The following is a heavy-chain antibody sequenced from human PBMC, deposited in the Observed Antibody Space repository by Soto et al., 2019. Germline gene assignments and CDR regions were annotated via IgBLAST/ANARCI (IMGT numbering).Heavy chain of an antibody. CDR3: ARIMPNGYYYDSSGYDDAFYI. D-gene: IGHD3-22*01. V-gene: IGHV1-18*04. CDR1: GYTFTSYG. J-gene: IGHJ3*02. CDR2: ISAYNGNT. Sequence: ASVKVSCKASGYTFTSYGISWVRQAPGQGLEWMGWISAYNGNTNYAQKLQGRVTMTTDTSTSTAYRELRSLRSDDTAVYYCARIMPNGYYYDSSGYDDAFYIWGQGTMGTVSS.